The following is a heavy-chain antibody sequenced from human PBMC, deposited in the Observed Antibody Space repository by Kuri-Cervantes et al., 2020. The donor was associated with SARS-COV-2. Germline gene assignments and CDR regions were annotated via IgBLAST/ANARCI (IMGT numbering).Heavy chain of an antibody. Sequence: GESLKISCAASGFTFDDYGMSWVRQAPGKGLEWVSGINWNGGSTGYADSVKGRFTISRDNAKNSLYLQMNSLRAEDTAVYYCARSGHDSSGYYRYYFDYWGQGTLVTVSS. CDR3: ARSGHDSSGYYRYYFDY. V-gene: IGHV3-20*04. D-gene: IGHD3-22*01. CDR1: GFTFDDYG. J-gene: IGHJ4*02. CDR2: INWNGGST.